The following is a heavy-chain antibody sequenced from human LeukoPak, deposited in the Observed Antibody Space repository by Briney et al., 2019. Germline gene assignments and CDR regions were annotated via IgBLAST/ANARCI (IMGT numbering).Heavy chain of an antibody. Sequence: GGSLRLSCAASGFTFSNYWMHWVRQAPGKGLVWVSRINSDGSVTNYADSVKGRFTISRDNAKNTLYLQMNSLTAEDTAVYCCARARGGAYFDYWGQGTLVTVSS. CDR2: INSDGSVT. J-gene: IGHJ4*02. D-gene: IGHD4-23*01. V-gene: IGHV3-74*01. CDR3: ARARGGAYFDY. CDR1: GFTFSNYW.